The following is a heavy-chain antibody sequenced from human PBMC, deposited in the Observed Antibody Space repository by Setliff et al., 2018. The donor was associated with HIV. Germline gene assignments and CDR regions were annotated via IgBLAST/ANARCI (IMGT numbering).Heavy chain of an antibody. V-gene: IGHV1-69*13. J-gene: IGHJ3*02. CDR3: ARDDVGYCSGGSCYHLFDTFDI. D-gene: IGHD2-15*01. CDR1: GGTFSSYT. CDR2: IIPIFGTA. Sequence: SVKVSCKASGGTFSSYTFSWVRQAPGQGLEWMGGIIPIFGTAHYAQKFQGRVTITADESTSTAYMELRSLRSDDTAVYYCARDDVGYCSGGSCYHLFDTFDIWGQGTVVTVSS.